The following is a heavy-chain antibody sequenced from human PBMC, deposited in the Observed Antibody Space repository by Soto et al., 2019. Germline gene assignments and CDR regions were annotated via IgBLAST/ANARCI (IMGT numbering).Heavy chain of an antibody. V-gene: IGHV4-39*01. CDR1: GGSTMISSYY. D-gene: IGHD1-26*01. J-gene: IGHJ4*02. Sequence: SETLSLTCDVSGGSTMISSYYCAWIRQPPGKGLEWIGSMYYSGSTYYNPSLKSRVTMSVDTSKNQFSLRLNSVTAADTAVYYCARLTIVGATPYHXDYWGQGILVTVS. CDR3: ARLTIVGATPYHXDY. CDR2: MYYSGST.